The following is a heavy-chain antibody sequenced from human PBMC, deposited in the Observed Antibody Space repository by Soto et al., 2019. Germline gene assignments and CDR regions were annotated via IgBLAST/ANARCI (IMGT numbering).Heavy chain of an antibody. D-gene: IGHD3-10*01. V-gene: IGHV1-18*01. CDR3: AREGYYGSGSADY. Sequence: QVQLVQAGAEVKKPGASVTVSCNASGYTFNRYGISWVRQAPGPGLEWMGWISAYNGNTNSAQNLQGRVAMTTDTSTDTAYMELRSLRSDDTAVYYCAREGYYGSGSADYWGQGTLVTVSS. CDR1: GYTFNRYG. J-gene: IGHJ4*02. CDR2: ISAYNGNT.